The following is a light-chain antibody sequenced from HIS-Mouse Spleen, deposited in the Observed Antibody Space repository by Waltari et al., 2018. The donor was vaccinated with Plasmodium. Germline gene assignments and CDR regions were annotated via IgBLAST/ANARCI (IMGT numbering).Light chain of an antibody. CDR1: SSDVGGYNY. CDR2: DVS. V-gene: IGLV2-14*03. Sequence: QSALTQPASVSGSPGQSITISCTGTSSDVGGYNYVSCYQPQPGKAPKLLIDDVSNRPSGVSNRFSGSKSGNTASLTISGLQAEDEADYYCSSYTSSSTLVFGGGTKLTVL. J-gene: IGLJ2*01. CDR3: SSYTSSSTLV.